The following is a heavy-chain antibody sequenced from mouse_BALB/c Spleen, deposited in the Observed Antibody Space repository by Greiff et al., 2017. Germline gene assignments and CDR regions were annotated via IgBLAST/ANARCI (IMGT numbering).Heavy chain of an antibody. J-gene: IGHJ4*01. D-gene: IGHD4-1*01. Sequence: QVQLQQPGAELVKPGASVTLSCKASGYTFTSYWMHWVKQRPGQGLEWIGEINPSNGRTNYNEKFKSKATLTVDKSSSTAYMQLSSLTSEDSAVYYCARETGTGAMDYWGQGTSVTVSS. CDR1: GYTFTSYW. CDR2: INPSNGRT. CDR3: ARETGTGAMDY. V-gene: IGHV1S81*02.